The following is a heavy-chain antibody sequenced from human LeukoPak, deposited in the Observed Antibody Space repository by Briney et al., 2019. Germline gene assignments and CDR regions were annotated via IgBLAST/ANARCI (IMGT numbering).Heavy chain of an antibody. D-gene: IGHD1-26*01. Sequence: SETLSLTCALSTVSGSSGNFWSWVRQPPGAGLEWIGEVHKSGRTNYNPSLKTRVTISIDASSNQLSLESTSVTAADTAMYYCARELLGAPTPGAYWGHGTRVTVSS. CDR3: ARELLGAPTPGAY. J-gene: IGHJ4*01. CDR2: VHKSGRT. CDR1: TVSGSSGNF. V-gene: IGHV4-4*02.